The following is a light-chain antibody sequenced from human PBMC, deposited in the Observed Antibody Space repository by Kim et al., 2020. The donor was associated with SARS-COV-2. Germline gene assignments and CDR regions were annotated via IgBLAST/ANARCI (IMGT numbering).Light chain of an antibody. CDR3: NSRDTSGYHWV. CDR1: SLRSYD. CDR2: GRN. V-gene: IGLV3-19*01. Sequence: SSELTQDPAVSVAMGQTVRITCQGDSLRSYDASWYQQKPGQAPVVVMYGRNKRPSGIPDRFSGSSSGNTASLTITGAQAEDEADYYCNSRDTSGYHWVFGGGTKLTVL. J-gene: IGLJ3*02.